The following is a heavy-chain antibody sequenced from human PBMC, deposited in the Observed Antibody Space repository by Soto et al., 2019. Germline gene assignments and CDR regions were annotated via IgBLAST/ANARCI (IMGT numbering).Heavy chain of an antibody. D-gene: IGHD5-12*01. CDR2: ISWDGGST. CDR3: AKGKRGGYNYGYAFDI. CDR1: GFTFDDYT. Sequence: EVQLVESGGVVVQPGGSLRLSCAASGFTFDDYTMHWVRQAPGKGLEWVSLISWDGGSTYYADSVKGRFTISRDNSKNYLYLEMNSVRTEDTGLYYCAKGKRGGYNYGYAFDIWGQGTMVTVSS. J-gene: IGHJ3*02. V-gene: IGHV3-43*01.